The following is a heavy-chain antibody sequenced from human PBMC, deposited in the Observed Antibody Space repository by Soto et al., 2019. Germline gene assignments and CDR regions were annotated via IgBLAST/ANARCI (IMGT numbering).Heavy chain of an antibody. D-gene: IGHD1-1*01. Sequence: EVQLVESGGGLVQPGGSLRLSCEASGFSVSDNHMSWVRQAPGKGLEWVSLIYMSDSTYYADSVKGRFTISRDTSRNTLYLQMNSLRPEDTAVYYCARDPPGNDGAFDYWGQGILVTVSS. CDR2: IYMSDST. V-gene: IGHV3-66*01. CDR3: ARDPPGNDGAFDY. J-gene: IGHJ4*02. CDR1: GFSVSDNH.